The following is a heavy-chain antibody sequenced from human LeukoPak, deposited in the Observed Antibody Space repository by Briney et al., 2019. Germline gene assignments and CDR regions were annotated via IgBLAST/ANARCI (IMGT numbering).Heavy chain of an antibody. J-gene: IGHJ4*02. D-gene: IGHD3-3*01. CDR2: INHSGST. CDR1: GGSFSGYY. Sequence: PSETLSLTCAVYGGSFSGYYWSWIRQPPGKGLEWVGEINHSGSTNHNPSLKSRVTISVDTSKNQFSLKLSSVTAADTAVYYCARGASITIFGVVIISYYFDYWGQGTLVTVSS. CDR3: ARGASITIFGVVIISYYFDY. V-gene: IGHV4-34*01.